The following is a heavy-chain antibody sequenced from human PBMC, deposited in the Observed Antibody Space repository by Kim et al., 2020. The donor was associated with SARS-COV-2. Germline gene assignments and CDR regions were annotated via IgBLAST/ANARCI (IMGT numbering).Heavy chain of an antibody. CDR1: GFTVSSNY. V-gene: IGHV3-66*01. Sequence: GGSLRLSCAASGFTVSSNYMSWVRQAPGKGLEWVSVIYSGGSTYYADSVKGRFTISRDNSKNTLYLQMNSLRAEDTAVYYCASTRRSTIFGVVTMPFDYWGQGTLVTVSS. CDR2: IYSGGST. D-gene: IGHD3-3*01. J-gene: IGHJ4*02. CDR3: ASTRRSTIFGVVTMPFDY.